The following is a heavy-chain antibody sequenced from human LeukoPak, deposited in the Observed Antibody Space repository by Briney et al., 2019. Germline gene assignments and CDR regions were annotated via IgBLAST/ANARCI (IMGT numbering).Heavy chain of an antibody. CDR3: ARGGTMMYAFDI. CDR1: GGSISSGDYY. Sequence: KASQTLSLTCTVSGGSISSGDYYWSWIRQPPGKGLEWIGCIYYSGSTYYNPSLKSRVTISVDTSKNQFSLKLSSVTAADTAVYYCARGGTMMYAFDIWGQGTMVTVSS. D-gene: IGHD3-22*01. V-gene: IGHV4-30-4*08. CDR2: IYYSGST. J-gene: IGHJ3*02.